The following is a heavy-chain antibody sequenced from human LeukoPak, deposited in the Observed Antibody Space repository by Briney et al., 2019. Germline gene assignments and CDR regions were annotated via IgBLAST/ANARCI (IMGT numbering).Heavy chain of an antibody. D-gene: IGHD3-22*01. CDR1: GYSFTSYW. J-gene: IGHJ4*02. CDR2: IYPGDSDT. CDR3: ARSPAYYYDSSGYYYY. Sequence: GESLKISCKGSGYSFTSYWIGWVRQMPGKGLEWMGIIYPGDSDTRYSPSIQGQVTISADKSISTAYLQWSSLKASDTAMYYCARSPAYYYDSSGYYYYWGQGTLVTVSS. V-gene: IGHV5-51*01.